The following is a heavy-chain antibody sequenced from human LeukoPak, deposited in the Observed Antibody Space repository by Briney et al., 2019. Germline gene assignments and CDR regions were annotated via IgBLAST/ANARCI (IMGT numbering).Heavy chain of an antibody. V-gene: IGHV4-59*01. CDR3: ARSPIAARPSDAFDI. CDR1: GDFINTYY. CDR2: IYYSGSS. J-gene: IGHJ3*02. Sequence: SETLSLTCTVSGDFINTYYWSWIRQPPGKGLEWIGYIYYSGSSNYNPFLKSRVTISVDTSKNQFSLKLISVTAADTAVYYCARSPIAARPSDAFDIWGQGTMVTVSS. D-gene: IGHD6-6*01.